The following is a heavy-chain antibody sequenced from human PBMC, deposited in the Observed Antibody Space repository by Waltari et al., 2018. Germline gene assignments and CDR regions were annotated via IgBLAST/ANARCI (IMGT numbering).Heavy chain of an antibody. J-gene: IGHJ3*02. V-gene: IGHV4-61*02. CDR1: GVPITSPYHY. CDR2: ISATGST. D-gene: IGHD2-8*02. Sequence: QGQLQESGPGLVKPSQTLSLTCTVSGVPITSPYHYWTWSRQPAGQGLEWSGRISATGSTANNPSLKSRVALSIDTSKRQFSLRLTSVTVADTAVYYCARDPSPSDVVSLDIWGQGKMVIVSS. CDR3: ARDPSPSDVVSLDI.